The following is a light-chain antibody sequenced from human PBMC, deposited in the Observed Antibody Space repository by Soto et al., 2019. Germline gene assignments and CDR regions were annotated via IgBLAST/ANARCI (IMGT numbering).Light chain of an antibody. V-gene: IGKV1-5*03. CDR3: QHYNSYSEA. J-gene: IGKJ1*01. Sequence: DIQMTQSPSTLSASVGDRVTITCRASQIIGTWLAWYQQKPGKAPKLLIYKASTLKSGVPSRFSGSGSGTEFTLTISSLQPDDFATYYCQHYNSYSEAFGQGTKVDIK. CDR2: KAS. CDR1: QIIGTW.